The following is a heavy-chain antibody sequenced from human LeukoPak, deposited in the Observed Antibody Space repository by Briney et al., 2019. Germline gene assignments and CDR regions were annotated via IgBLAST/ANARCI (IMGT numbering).Heavy chain of an antibody. D-gene: IGHD6-19*01. CDR1: GFTFSSYA. CDR3: AKAGLIQWLGDY. Sequence: PGGSLRLSCAASGFTFSSYAMSWVRQAPGKGLEWVSTISNSGGSTRYADSVKGRFTISRDNSKNTLFLQMNSLRAEDSAAYYCAKAGLIQWLGDYWGQGTLVTVSS. V-gene: IGHV3-23*01. J-gene: IGHJ4*02. CDR2: ISNSGGST.